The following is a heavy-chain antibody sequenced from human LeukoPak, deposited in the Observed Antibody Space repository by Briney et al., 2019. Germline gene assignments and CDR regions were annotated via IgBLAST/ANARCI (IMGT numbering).Heavy chain of an antibody. V-gene: IGHV3-23*01. Sequence: GGSLRLSCVGSGFTFGSYAMSWVRQAPGKGLEWVSLISGSGGVTYYADSVKGRFTISRDNSKNTLYLQMNSLRAEDTAVYYCAKDELGSSWYPVSCFDYWGQGTLVTVSS. J-gene: IGHJ4*02. CDR1: GFTFGSYA. CDR2: ISGSGGVT. D-gene: IGHD6-13*01. CDR3: AKDELGSSWYPVSCFDY.